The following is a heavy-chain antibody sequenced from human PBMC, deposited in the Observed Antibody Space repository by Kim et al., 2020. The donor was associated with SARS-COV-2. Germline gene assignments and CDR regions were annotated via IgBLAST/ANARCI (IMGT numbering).Heavy chain of an antibody. CDR2: IYYSGST. J-gene: IGHJ4*01. CDR1: GGSISSSNYY. V-gene: IGHV4-39*01. Sequence: SETLSLTCTVSGGSISSSNYYWGWIRQPPGKGLEWTWSIYYSGSTYYNPSLKSRVTISVDKSKNQFSLKLSSVTAADTAVYYCATNYTSGWYGELVDYWG. CDR3: ATNYTSGWYGELVDY. D-gene: IGHD6-19*01.